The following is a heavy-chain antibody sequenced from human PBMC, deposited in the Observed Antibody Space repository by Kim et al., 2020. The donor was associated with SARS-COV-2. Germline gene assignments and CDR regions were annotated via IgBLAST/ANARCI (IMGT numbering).Heavy chain of an antibody. CDR2: IIPIFGTA. J-gene: IGHJ4*02. Sequence: SVKVSCKASGGTFSSYAISWVRQAPGQGLEWMGGIIPIFGTANYAQKFQGRVTITADESTSTAYMELSSLRSEDTAVYYCASVFWSGYYYNHQLDYWGQGTLVTVSS. CDR1: GGTFSSYA. CDR3: ASVFWSGYYYNHQLDY. V-gene: IGHV1-69*13. D-gene: IGHD3-3*01.